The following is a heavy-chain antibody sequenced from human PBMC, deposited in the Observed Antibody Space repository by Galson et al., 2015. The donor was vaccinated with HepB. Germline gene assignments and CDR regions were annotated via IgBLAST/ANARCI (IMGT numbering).Heavy chain of an antibody. V-gene: IGHV3-64D*06. CDR3: VKVLTNVWFGELYDY. J-gene: IGHJ4*02. D-gene: IGHD3-10*01. CDR2: ISSNGGST. CDR1: GFTFSSYA. Sequence: SLRLSCAASGFTFSSYAMHWVRQAPGKGLEYVSAISSNGGSTYYADSVKGRFTISRDNSKNTLYLQMSSLRAEDTAVYYCVKVLTNVWFGELYDYWGQGTLVTVSS.